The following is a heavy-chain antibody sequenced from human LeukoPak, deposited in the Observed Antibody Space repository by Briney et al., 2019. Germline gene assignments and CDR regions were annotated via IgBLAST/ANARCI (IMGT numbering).Heavy chain of an antibody. V-gene: IGHV1-2*02. CDR2: INPNTGGT. CDR3: ARHVGGREFYALDV. Sequence: ASVRVSCKASGYALTDYFIHWVRQAPGQGLEWMGWINPNTGGTTYAQNFRGRVTVTRDTSINTAYMEVTRLRSDDTAVYYCARHVGGREFYALDVWGQGTMVTVSS. CDR1: GYALTDYF. D-gene: IGHD3-10*02. J-gene: IGHJ3*01.